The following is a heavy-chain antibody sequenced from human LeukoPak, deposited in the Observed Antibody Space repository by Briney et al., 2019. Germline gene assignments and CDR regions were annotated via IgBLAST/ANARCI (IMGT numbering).Heavy chain of an antibody. D-gene: IGHD3-22*01. CDR2: IYYSGST. CDR1: GGSISSFY. CDR3: ARSNGYYYDSSGYFADKPDAFDI. Sequence: SETLSLTCTVSGGSISSFYWSWIRQPPGKGLEWIGYIYYSGSTNYNPSLKSRVTISVDTPKNQFSLKLSSVTAADTAVYYCARSNGYYYDSSGYFADKPDAFDIWGQGTMVTVSS. V-gene: IGHV4-59*01. J-gene: IGHJ3*02.